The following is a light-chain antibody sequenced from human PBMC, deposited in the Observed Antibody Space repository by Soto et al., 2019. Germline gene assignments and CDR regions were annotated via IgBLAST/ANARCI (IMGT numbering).Light chain of an antibody. CDR3: SSYTSSSTVV. CDR1: SSDVGGYNF. V-gene: IGLV2-14*01. CDR2: EVR. Sequence: QSVLTQPASVSGSPGQSITISCTGTSSDVGGYNFVSWYQQHPGKAPKLLIYEVRHRPSGVSDRFSGSKSGNTASLTISGLQAEDEADYYCSSYTSSSTVVFGGGTKLTVL. J-gene: IGLJ3*02.